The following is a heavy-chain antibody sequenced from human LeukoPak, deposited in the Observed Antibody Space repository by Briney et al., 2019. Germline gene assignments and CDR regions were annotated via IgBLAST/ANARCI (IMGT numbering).Heavy chain of an antibody. CDR1: GYTLTELS. D-gene: IGHD2-21*02. CDR2: FDPEDGET. Sequence: GASVKVSCKVSGYTLTELSMHWVRQAPGKGLEWMGGFDPEDGETIYAQKFQGGVTMTEDTSTDTAYMELSSLRSEDTAVYYCATGPHIVVVTATFDYWGQGTLVTVSS. CDR3: ATGPHIVVVTATFDY. V-gene: IGHV1-24*01. J-gene: IGHJ4*02.